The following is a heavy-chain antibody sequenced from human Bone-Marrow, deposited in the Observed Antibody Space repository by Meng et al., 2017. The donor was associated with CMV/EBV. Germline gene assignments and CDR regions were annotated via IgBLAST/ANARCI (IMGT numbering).Heavy chain of an antibody. Sequence: SGGTFISNAISWLRQAPGQGLEWMGGTIPIFGTVNHAQKFQGRLTITADKSTTTAYMELRRLRSDDTAVYYCAIGGIAALAAGSFDPWGQGTLVTVSS. J-gene: IGHJ5*02. CDR1: GGTFISNA. CDR3: AIGGIAALAAGSFDP. D-gene: IGHD6-13*01. V-gene: IGHV1-69*06. CDR2: TIPIFGTV.